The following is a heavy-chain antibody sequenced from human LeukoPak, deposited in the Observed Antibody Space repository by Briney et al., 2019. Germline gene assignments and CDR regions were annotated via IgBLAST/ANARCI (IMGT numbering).Heavy chain of an antibody. CDR2: FDPEDGET. CDR1: GYTLTELS. CDR3: ATALIMITFGGVIVSPGDNAFDI. Sequence: ASVKVSCKVSGYTLTELSMHWVRQAPGKGLEWMGGFDPEDGETIYAQKFQGRVTVTEDTSTDTAYMELSSLRSEDTAVYYCATALIMITFGGVIVSPGDNAFDIWGQGTMVTVSS. J-gene: IGHJ3*02. V-gene: IGHV1-24*01. D-gene: IGHD3-16*02.